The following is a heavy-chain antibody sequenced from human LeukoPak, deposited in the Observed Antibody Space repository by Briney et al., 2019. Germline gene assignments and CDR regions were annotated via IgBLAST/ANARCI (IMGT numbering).Heavy chain of an antibody. V-gene: IGHV4-4*02. CDR2: IYHSGSI. Sequence: KPSGTLSLTCAVSGASISSTNWWTWVRQPPGKGLEWIGEIYHSGSINYNPSLKSRVTISVDKYKNQFSLNLSSVTDADTAVYYCARTYGSGSYYDYWGQGTLVTVSS. CDR1: GASISSTNW. D-gene: IGHD3-10*01. CDR3: ARTYGSGSYYDY. J-gene: IGHJ4*02.